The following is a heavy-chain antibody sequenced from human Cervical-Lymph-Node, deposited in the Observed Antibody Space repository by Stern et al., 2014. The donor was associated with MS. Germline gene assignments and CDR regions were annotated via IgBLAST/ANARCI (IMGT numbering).Heavy chain of an antibody. CDR1: GYTFTSYG. CDR2: ISAYNGNT. D-gene: IGHD1-1*01. J-gene: IGHJ5*02. CDR3: ARESRNNEPLYNWFDP. V-gene: IGHV1-18*01. Sequence: VQLEASGAEVKKPGASVKVSCKASGYTFTSYGISWVRQAPGQGLEWMGWISAYNGNTNYAQKLQGRVTMTTDTSTSTAYMELRSLRSDDTAVYYCARESRNNEPLYNWFDPWGQGTLVTVSS.